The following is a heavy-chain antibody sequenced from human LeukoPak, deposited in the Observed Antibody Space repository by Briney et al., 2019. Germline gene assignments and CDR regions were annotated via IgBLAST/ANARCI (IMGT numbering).Heavy chain of an antibody. CDR3: AKGLERESRLDS. V-gene: IGHV3-48*01. D-gene: IGHD1-1*01. CDR1: GFTFSSYS. J-gene: IGHJ4*02. CDR2: ISSSSSTI. Sequence: PGGSLRLSCAASGFTFSSYSMNWVRQAPGKGLEWVSYISSSSSTIYYADSVKGRFTISRDNSKNTLYLQMNSLRVEDTAIYYCAKGLERESRLDSWGQGTLVTVSS.